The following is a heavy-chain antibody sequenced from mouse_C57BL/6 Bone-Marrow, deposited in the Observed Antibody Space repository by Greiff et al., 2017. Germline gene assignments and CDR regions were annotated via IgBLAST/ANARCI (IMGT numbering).Heavy chain of an antibody. CDR2: IYPRDGST. Sequence: QVQLQQSGPELVKPGASVKLSCKASGYTFTSYDINWVKQRPGQGLEWIGWIYPRDGSTTSNEKFKGKATFTVDTSSSTAYMELHSLSSEDSAVYFCARLEFDGSSGDWYCDVWGTVTTVTGAS. CDR3: ARLEFDGSSGDWYCDV. J-gene: IGHJ1*03. D-gene: IGHD1-1*01. CDR1: GYTFTSYD. V-gene: IGHV1-85*01.